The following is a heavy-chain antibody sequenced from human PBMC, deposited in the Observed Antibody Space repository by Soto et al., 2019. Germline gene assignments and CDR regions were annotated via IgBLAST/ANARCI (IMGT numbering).Heavy chain of an antibody. CDR2: IYKSATT. Sequence: SETLSLTCSVSGDSISTVDYFWAWIRQPPGQSLEYIGYIYKSATTYYNPSFESRVAISLDTSKSQFSLNVTSVTAADTAVYFCARGRYCLTGRCFPNWFDSWGQGTLVTVYS. CDR3: ARGRYCLTGRCFPNWFDS. D-gene: IGHD2-15*01. V-gene: IGHV4-30-4*01. J-gene: IGHJ5*01. CDR1: GDSISTVDYF.